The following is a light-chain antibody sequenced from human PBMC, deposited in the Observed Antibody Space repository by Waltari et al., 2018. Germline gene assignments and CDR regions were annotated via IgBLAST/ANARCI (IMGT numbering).Light chain of an antibody. Sequence: DIVLTQSPGILSLSPGERATLSCRASQSVSRTLAWYQQKPGQAPRLLIYGASTRANGIPDRFSGGGSGTDFSLTISRLEPEDFAVYYCQHYVRLPATFGQGTKVEIK. V-gene: IGKV3-20*01. CDR1: QSVSRT. CDR2: GAS. J-gene: IGKJ1*01. CDR3: QHYVRLPAT.